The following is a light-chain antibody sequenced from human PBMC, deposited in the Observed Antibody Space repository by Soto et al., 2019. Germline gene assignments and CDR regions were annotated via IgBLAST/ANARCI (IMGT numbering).Light chain of an antibody. CDR3: RQYGSSPSYT. J-gene: IGKJ2*01. CDR1: QSVSSSSY. CDR2: GAS. V-gene: IGKV3-20*01. Sequence: EIVLTQSPVTLSLSPGERATLSCRASQSVSSSSYLAWYQQKPGQAPRLLIYGASSRATGIPDRFSGSGSATDFTLTISRLEPEDFAVYYCRQYGSSPSYTFGQGTKLEIK.